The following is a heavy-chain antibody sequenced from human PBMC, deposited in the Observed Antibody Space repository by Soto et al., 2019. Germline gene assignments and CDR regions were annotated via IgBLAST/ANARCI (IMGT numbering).Heavy chain of an antibody. CDR2: INHSGST. J-gene: IGHJ3*02. D-gene: IGHD3-10*01. CDR1: GGSFSGYY. V-gene: IGHV4-34*01. CDR3: ARGPDYDAFDI. Sequence: QVQLQQWGAGLLKPSETLSLTCAVYGGSFSGYYWSWIRQPPGKGLEWIGEINHSGSTNYNPSLKXXXXXXXXXXXXXXXXXXXXXTAADTAVYYCARGPDYDAFDIWGQGTMVTVSS.